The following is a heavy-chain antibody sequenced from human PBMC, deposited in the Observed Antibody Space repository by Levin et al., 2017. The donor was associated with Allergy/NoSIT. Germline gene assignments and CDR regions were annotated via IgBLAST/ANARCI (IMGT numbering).Heavy chain of an antibody. CDR1: GFTFSTFD. Sequence: GGSLRLSCAASGFTFSTFDMSWVRQAPGKGLEWVSGVSGSDDRTHYADSVKGRFTITRDKSKDTLYLQMNSLRAEDTAVYYCAGRGVDYWGQGTLVTVSS. CDR3: AGRGVDY. J-gene: IGHJ4*02. V-gene: IGHV3-23*01. CDR2: VSGSDDRT. D-gene: IGHD3-10*01.